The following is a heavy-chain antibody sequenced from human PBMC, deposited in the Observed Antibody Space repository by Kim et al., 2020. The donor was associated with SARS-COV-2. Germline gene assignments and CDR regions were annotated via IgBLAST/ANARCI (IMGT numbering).Heavy chain of an antibody. CDR2: IRSKANSYAT. CDR1: GFTFSGSA. J-gene: IGHJ5*02. Sequence: GGSLRLSCAASGFTFSGSAMHWVRQASGKGLEWVGRIRSKANSYATAYAASVKGRFTISRDDSKNTAYLQMNSLKTEDTAVYYCTNYYDSSGYSWGQGTLVTVSS. V-gene: IGHV3-73*01. D-gene: IGHD3-22*01. CDR3: TNYYDSSGYS.